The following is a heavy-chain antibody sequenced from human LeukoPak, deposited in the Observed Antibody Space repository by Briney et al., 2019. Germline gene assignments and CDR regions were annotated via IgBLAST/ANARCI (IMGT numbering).Heavy chain of an antibody. J-gene: IGHJ4*02. CDR1: GYTFTSYY. Sequence: PWASVKVSCKASGYTFTSYYMHWVRQAPGQGLEWMGIINPSGGSTSYAQKFQGRVTRTRDTSTSTVYMELSSLRSEDTAVYYCASLPLYGDYDYWGQGTLVTVSS. V-gene: IGHV1-46*01. D-gene: IGHD4-17*01. CDR2: INPSGGST. CDR3: ASLPLYGDYDY.